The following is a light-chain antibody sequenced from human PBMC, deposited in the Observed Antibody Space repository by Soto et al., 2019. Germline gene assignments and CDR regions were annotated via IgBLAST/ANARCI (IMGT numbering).Light chain of an antibody. Sequence: QSALTQPASVSGSLGQSITISCTGTSSDVGAYNYVSWYQQHPDKAPTLLIFEVTTRPSGVSGRFSGSKSGITASLSISGLQPEDEADYYCTSYSSSSPVLFGGGTKLTVL. J-gene: IGLJ2*01. CDR1: SSDVGAYNY. CDR2: EVT. V-gene: IGLV2-14*01. CDR3: TSYSSSSPVL.